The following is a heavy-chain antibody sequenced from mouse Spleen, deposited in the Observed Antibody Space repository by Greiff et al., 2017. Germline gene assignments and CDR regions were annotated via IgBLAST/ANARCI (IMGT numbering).Heavy chain of an antibody. CDR3: AGGRSYYTMDY. CDR2: IYPRSGNT. J-gene: IGHJ4*01. V-gene: IGHV1-81*01. D-gene: IGHD6-1*01. Sequence: QVQLQQSGAELARPGASVKLSCKASGYTFTSYGISWVKQRTGQGLEWIGGIYPRSGNTYYNEKFKGKATLTADKSSSTAYMELRSLTSEDSAVYFCAGGRSYYTMDYWGQGTSVTVSS. CDR1: GYTFTSYG.